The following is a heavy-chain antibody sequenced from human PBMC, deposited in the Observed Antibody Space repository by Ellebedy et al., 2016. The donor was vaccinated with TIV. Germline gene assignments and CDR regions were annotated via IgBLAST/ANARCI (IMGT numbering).Heavy chain of an antibody. Sequence: GESLKISCAASGFIISGDWMSWVRQAPGKGLEWVSSISDSGGNTYYADSVKGRFTISRDNSKNTLYLQMNSLRAEDTAVYYCARDPVGVGPAFDIWGQGTMVTVSS. J-gene: IGHJ3*02. D-gene: IGHD4-23*01. CDR2: ISDSGGNT. V-gene: IGHV3-23*01. CDR3: ARDPVGVGPAFDI. CDR1: GFIISGDW.